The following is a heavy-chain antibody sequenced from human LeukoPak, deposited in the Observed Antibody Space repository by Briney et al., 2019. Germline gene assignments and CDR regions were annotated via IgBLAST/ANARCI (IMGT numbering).Heavy chain of an antibody. D-gene: IGHD1-1*01. CDR2: IYHSGST. J-gene: IGHJ3*02. CDR3: ARGHNENRYKSTIDI. V-gene: IGHV4-4*02. Sequence: PSGTLSLTCGVSGDSISSSTRWNWVRQPPGKGLEWIGEIYHSGSTNSNPSLKSRVIISVDKTKNQFSLKLNSVTAADTAMYYCARGHNENRYKSTIDIWGQGTMVTVSS. CDR1: GDSISSSTR.